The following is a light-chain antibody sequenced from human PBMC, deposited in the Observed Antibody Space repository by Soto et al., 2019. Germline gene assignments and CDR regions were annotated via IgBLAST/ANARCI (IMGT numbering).Light chain of an antibody. Sequence: DIQMTQSPSTLSASVGDRVTITCRASQSISSWLAWYQQKPGKAPKLLIYKASSLESGVPSRFSGSGSGTEFTLNISSLQPDDFATYYCQQHNSYRRTFGQGTKVEIK. CDR3: QQHNSYRRT. J-gene: IGKJ1*01. CDR2: KAS. CDR1: QSISSW. V-gene: IGKV1-5*03.